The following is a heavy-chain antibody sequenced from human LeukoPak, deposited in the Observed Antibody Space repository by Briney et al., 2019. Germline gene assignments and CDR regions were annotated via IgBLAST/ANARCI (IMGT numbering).Heavy chain of an antibody. D-gene: IGHD3-16*01. CDR3: LAGDSSGMDV. J-gene: IGHJ6*02. CDR2: ISWNSGSI. V-gene: IGHV3-9*01. Sequence: GGSLRLSCVASGFTFDDYAMHWVRQAPGKGLEWVSGISWNSGSIGYADSVKGRFTISRDNAKNSLYLQMNSLRAEDTALYYCLAGDSSGMDVWGQGTTVTVSS. CDR1: GFTFDDYA.